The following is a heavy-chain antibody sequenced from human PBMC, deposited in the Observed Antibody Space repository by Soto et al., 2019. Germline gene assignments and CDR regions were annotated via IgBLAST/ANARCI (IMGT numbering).Heavy chain of an antibody. CDR3: ARDPHEFWTSYWFDP. V-gene: IGHV1-18*01. CDR2: ISAYDGKT. Sequence: ASVKVSCKTSGYTFNTYGINWVRQAPGQGLELMGWISAYDGKTTYAEKFQGRVTLTTDTSTSTAYMELRSLRSDDTAIYYCARDPHEFWTSYWFDPWGQGTTVTVSS. J-gene: IGHJ5*02. D-gene: IGHD3-3*01. CDR1: GYTFNTYG.